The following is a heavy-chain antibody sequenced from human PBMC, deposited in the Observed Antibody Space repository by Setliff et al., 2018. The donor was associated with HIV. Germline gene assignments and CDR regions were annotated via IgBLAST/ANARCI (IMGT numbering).Heavy chain of an antibody. V-gene: IGHV4-4*07. Sequence: SETLSLTCTVSGGSISTYYWSWIRQPAGKGLEWIGRIYTSGSTYYYPSLQSRVTISVDTSKNQFSLKLSSVTAADTAIYYCAREQYYRSGSYSYWGQGTLVTVSS. CDR3: AREQYYRSGSYSY. D-gene: IGHD3-10*01. CDR1: GGSISTYY. J-gene: IGHJ4*02. CDR2: IYTSGST.